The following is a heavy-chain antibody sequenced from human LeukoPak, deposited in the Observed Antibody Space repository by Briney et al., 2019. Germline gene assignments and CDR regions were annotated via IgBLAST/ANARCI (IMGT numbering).Heavy chain of an antibody. CDR1: GGTFSSYA. Sequence: GASVNVSCKASGGTFSSYAISWVRQAPGQGLEWMGRIIPILGIANYAQKFQGRVTITADKSTSTAYMELSSLRSEDTAVYYCARATYSSSWLYYYGMDVWGQGTTVTVSS. CDR3: ARATYSSSWLYYYGMDV. CDR2: IIPILGIA. D-gene: IGHD6-13*01. J-gene: IGHJ6*02. V-gene: IGHV1-69*04.